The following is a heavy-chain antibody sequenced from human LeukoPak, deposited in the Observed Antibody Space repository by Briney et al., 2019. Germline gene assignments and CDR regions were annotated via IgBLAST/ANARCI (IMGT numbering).Heavy chain of an antibody. CDR3: ARVVSGWYGRGMDY. Sequence: ASVKVSCKASGYTFTNYGISWVRQVPGQGLEWMGWISAYNGNTNYAQKLQGRVTMTTDTSTSTAYMELRSLRSDDTAVYYCARVVSGWYGRGMDYWGQGTLVTVSS. J-gene: IGHJ4*02. D-gene: IGHD6-19*01. V-gene: IGHV1-18*01. CDR2: ISAYNGNT. CDR1: GYTFTNYG.